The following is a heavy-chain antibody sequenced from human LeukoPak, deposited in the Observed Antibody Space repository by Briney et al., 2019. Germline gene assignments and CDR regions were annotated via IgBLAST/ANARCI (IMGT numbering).Heavy chain of an antibody. CDR3: AREYNFWSGYYMGYYYGMDV. D-gene: IGHD3-3*01. CDR1: GHTFTSYG. V-gene: IGHV1-18*01. J-gene: IGHJ6*02. CDR2: ISAYNGNT. Sequence: ASVKVSCKASGHTFTSYGISWVRQAPGQGLEWMGWISAYNGNTNYAQKLQGRVTMTTDTSTSTAYMELSSLRSEDTAVYYCAREYNFWSGYYMGYYYGMDVWGQGTTVTVSS.